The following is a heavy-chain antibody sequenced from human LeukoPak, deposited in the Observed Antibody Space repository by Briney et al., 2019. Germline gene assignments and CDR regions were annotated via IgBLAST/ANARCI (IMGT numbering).Heavy chain of an antibody. D-gene: IGHD2-2*01. V-gene: IGHV3-23*01. Sequence: GGSLRLSCAASGFTFSSYAMSWVRQAPGKGLEWVSAISGSGGSTYYADSVEGRFTISRDNSKNTLYLQMNSLRAEDTAVYYCAKAPSSLSTVDYWGQGTLVTVSS. CDR1: GFTFSSYA. CDR2: ISGSGGST. J-gene: IGHJ4*02. CDR3: AKAPSSLSTVDY.